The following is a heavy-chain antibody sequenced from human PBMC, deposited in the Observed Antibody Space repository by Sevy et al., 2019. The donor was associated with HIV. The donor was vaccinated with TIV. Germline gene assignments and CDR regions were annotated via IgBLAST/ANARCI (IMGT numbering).Heavy chain of an antibody. CDR3: ARVRYNYGSYYFDY. J-gene: IGHJ4*02. CDR1: TFTFSDYY. D-gene: IGHD5-18*01. V-gene: IGHV3-11*01. CDR2: ISSGGSTK. Sequence: GESLKISCAASTFTFSDYYMTWIRQAPGKGLESVSYISSGGSTKYYADSVKARFTISRDNVKNSLYLQMNSLRADDTAVYYCARVRYNYGSYYFDYWGQGTLVTVSS.